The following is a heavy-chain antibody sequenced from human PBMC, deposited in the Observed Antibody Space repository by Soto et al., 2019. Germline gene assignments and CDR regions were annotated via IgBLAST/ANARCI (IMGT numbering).Heavy chain of an antibody. J-gene: IGHJ6*02. CDR1: GFTFSSYA. D-gene: IGHD6-19*01. V-gene: IGHV3-23*01. CDR3: AKEKAYSSGWDGMDV. CDR2: ISGSGVST. Sequence: EVQLLESGGGLVQPGGSLRLSCAASGFTFSSYATSWVRQAPGKGLEWVSAISGSGVSTYYADSVKGRFTISRDNSKNTLYLQMNSLRAEDTAVYYCAKEKAYSSGWDGMDVWGQGTTVTVSS.